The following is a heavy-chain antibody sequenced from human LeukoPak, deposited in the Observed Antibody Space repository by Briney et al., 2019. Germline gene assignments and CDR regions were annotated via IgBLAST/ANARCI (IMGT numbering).Heavy chain of an antibody. V-gene: IGHV1-46*01. CDR2: INPSGGST. J-gene: IGHJ4*02. CDR1: GYTFTRYY. Sequence: SVKVSCKASGYTFTRYYMHWVRQAPGQGLEWMGIINPSGGSTSYAQRSQARVTMTRDTSTRTVYMELSSVISEDTAVYYCARGSQWLVLEYWGQGTLVSVSS. CDR3: ARGSQWLVLEY. D-gene: IGHD3-22*01.